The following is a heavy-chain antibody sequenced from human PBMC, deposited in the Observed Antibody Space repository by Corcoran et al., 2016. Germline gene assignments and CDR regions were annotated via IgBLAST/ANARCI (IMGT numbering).Heavy chain of an antibody. CDR3: AGRKVVATTLYYGMDV. CDR2: IIPIFGTA. CDR1: GGTFSSYA. J-gene: IGHJ6*02. V-gene: IGHV1-69*01. Sequence: QVQLVQSGAEVKKPGSSVKVSCKASGGTFSSYAISWVRQAPGQGLEWMGGIIPIFGTANYAQKFQGRVTITADESTSTAYMELSSLRSEDTAIYYCAGRKVVATTLYYGMDVWGQGTTVTVSS. D-gene: IGHD2-15*01.